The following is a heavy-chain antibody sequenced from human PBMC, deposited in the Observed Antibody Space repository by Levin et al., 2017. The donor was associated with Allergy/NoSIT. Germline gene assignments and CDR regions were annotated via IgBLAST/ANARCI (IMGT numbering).Heavy chain of an antibody. D-gene: IGHD5-18*01. J-gene: IGHJ4*02. V-gene: IGHV3-7*04. CDR2: IRRDGGEK. Sequence: PGGSLRLSCAASGFRFSNYWMTWVRQAPGKGLEWVANIRRDGGEKYYVDSVNGRFTISRDNAENSLHLQMNSLRVEDTAVYYCARDYAGEDSYGYIWGRGIDCWGQGTLVTVSS. CDR3: ARDYAGEDSYGYIWGRGIDC. CDR1: GFRFSNYW.